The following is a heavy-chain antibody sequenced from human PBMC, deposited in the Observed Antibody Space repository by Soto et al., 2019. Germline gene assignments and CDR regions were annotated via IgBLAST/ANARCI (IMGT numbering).Heavy chain of an antibody. Sequence: EVQLLESGGGLVQPGGSLRLSCAASGFTFSSYAMSWIRQAPGKGLEWVSTIRASGTSTYYADSAEGRFSISRDNSKNTLYLKMNSLRAEDTAVYYCAKDWSDARTRDQCGLVDYWGQGALVTVSS. J-gene: IGHJ4*02. V-gene: IGHV3-23*01. CDR3: AKDWSDARTRDQCGLVDY. CDR1: GFTFSSYA. CDR2: IRASGTST.